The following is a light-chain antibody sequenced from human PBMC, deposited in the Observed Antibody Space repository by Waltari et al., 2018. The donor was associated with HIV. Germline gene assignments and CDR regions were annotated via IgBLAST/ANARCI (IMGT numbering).Light chain of an antibody. J-gene: IGLJ3*02. CDR2: KDS. CDR1: ALPKQY. CDR3: QSADSSATYRV. V-gene: IGLV3-25*03. Sequence: SYELTQPPSVSVSPGQTARITCSGDALPKQYAYWYQQKPGQAPVLVIYKDSERPSGIPERFSGSSSGTTVTLTISGVQAEDEAVYYCQSADSSATYRVFGGGTKLTVL.